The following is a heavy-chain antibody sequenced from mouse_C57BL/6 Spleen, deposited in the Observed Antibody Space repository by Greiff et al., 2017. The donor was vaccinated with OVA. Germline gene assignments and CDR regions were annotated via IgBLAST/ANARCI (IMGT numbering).Heavy chain of an antibody. D-gene: IGHD2-4*01. J-gene: IGHJ3*01. Sequence: QVQLQQPGAELVKPGASVKMSCKASGYTFTSYWITWVKQRPGQGLEWIGDIYPGSGSTNYNEKFKSKATLTVDTSSSTAYMQLSSLTSEDSAVYYCAREEYDYDGGAWFAYWGQGTLVTVSA. CDR3: AREEYDYDGGAWFAY. CDR1: GYTFTSYW. CDR2: IYPGSGST. V-gene: IGHV1-55*01.